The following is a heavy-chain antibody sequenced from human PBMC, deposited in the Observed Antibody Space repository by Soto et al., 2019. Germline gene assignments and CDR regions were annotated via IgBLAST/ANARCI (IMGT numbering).Heavy chain of an antibody. Sequence: QMPLVESGGGVVQPGRSLRLSCAASGFSFSSYGMHWVRQAPGKGLEWVAVISYDVTNKYYADSVKGRFTISRDNSKNTLYLQMNSLRAEDTAVYYCAKDLRIAVAGTDYFDSWGQGTLVTVSS. V-gene: IGHV3-30*18. CDR2: ISYDVTNK. D-gene: IGHD6-19*01. CDR3: AKDLRIAVAGTDYFDS. J-gene: IGHJ4*02. CDR1: GFSFSSYG.